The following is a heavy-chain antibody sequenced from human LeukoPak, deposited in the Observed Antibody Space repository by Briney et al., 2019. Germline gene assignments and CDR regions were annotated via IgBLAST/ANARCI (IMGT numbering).Heavy chain of an antibody. D-gene: IGHD3-16*01. V-gene: IGHV1-2*06. CDR3: ARVSSAGGVTPFYFDY. Sequence: ASVKVSCKASGYTFSDYYIHWVRQAPGQGLEWMGRINPNSGGTNYAQKFQDRVTMTRDTSINTAYMELSRLRSYDAAVYYCARVSSAGGVTPFYFDYWGQGTLVTVSS. CDR2: INPNSGGT. J-gene: IGHJ4*02. CDR1: GYTFSDYY.